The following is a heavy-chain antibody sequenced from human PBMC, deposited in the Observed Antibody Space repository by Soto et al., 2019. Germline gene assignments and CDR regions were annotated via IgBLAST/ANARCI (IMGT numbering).Heavy chain of an antibody. V-gene: IGHV3-64*01. Sequence: EVQLVESGGGLVQPGGSLRLSCAASGFTFSSYAMHWVRQAPGKGLEYVSAISSNGGSTYYANSVKGRFTISRNNSKNPLYLQMGSLRAEDIAVSYCARGPGYYFDYWGQGTLVTVSS. CDR2: ISSNGGST. CDR3: ARGPGYYFDY. J-gene: IGHJ4*02. CDR1: GFTFSSYA.